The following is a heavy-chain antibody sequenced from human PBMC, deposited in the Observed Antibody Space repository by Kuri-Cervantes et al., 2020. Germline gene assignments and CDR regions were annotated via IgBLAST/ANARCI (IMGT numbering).Heavy chain of an antibody. Sequence: GESLKISCAASGFTFSSYAMSWVRQAPGKGLEWVSAISGSGGSTYYADSVKGRFTISRDNAKNTLYLQMNSLRAEDTAVYYCASHQPAAYYYYYYGMDVWGQGTTVTVSS. CDR3: ASHQPAAYYYYYYGMDV. CDR1: GFTFSSYA. D-gene: IGHD2-2*01. V-gene: IGHV3-23*01. CDR2: ISGSGGST. J-gene: IGHJ6*02.